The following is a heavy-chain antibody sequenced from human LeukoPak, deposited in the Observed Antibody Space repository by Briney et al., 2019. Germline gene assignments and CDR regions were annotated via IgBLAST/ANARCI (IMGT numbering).Heavy chain of an antibody. Sequence: SETLSLTCTVSGGSISSSSYYWGWIRQPPGKGLEWIGSIYYSGSTYYNPSLKSRVTISVDTSKNQFSLKLTSVTAPDTAVYYCARHISGNYGGYFDYWGQGTLVAVSS. D-gene: IGHD1-26*01. CDR1: GGSISSSSYY. CDR2: IYYSGST. J-gene: IGHJ4*02. CDR3: ARHISGNYGGYFDY. V-gene: IGHV4-39*01.